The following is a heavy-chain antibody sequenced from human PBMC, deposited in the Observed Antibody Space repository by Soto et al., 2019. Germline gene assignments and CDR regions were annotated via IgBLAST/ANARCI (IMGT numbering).Heavy chain of an antibody. J-gene: IGHJ4*02. CDR1: RFTFSNFA. CDR3: AKDSNKYSSSLRGRYFDY. Sequence: EVQLLESGGGLVQPGGSLRLSCAASRFTFSNFAMSWVRQAPGKGLEWVSGISGGGSNTFYADYVKGRFTISRDNSKNTLLLQMNSLGAEDTAVYYCAKDSNKYSSSLRGRYFDYWGQGIGVTVSS. V-gene: IGHV3-23*01. CDR2: ISGGGSNT. D-gene: IGHD4-4*01.